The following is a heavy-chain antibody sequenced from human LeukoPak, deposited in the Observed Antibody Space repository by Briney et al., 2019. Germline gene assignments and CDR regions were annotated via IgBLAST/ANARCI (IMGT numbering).Heavy chain of an antibody. CDR2: IYHSGST. V-gene: IGHV4-30-2*01. Sequence: KPSETLSLTCAVSGGPISSGGYSWSWLRQPPGLGLEWIVYIYHSGSTYYNPSLKNRVTISVDRSKNQFSLKLSSVTAADTAVYYCARGVSPAFDIWGQGTMVTVSS. CDR1: GGPISSGGYS. CDR3: ARGVSPAFDI. J-gene: IGHJ3*02.